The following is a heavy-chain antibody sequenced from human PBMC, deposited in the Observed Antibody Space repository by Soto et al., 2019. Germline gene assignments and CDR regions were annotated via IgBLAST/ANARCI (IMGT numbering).Heavy chain of an antibody. CDR1: GYSFTSYW. J-gene: IGHJ4*02. CDR2: IDPSDSYT. D-gene: IGHD3-22*01. CDR3: ARSISVAYDSSGYHFDY. V-gene: IGHV5-10-1*01. Sequence: GESLKISCKGSGYSFTSYWISWVRQMPGKGLEWMGRIDPSDSYTNYSPSFQGHVTISADKSISTAYLQWSSLKASDTAMYYCARSISVAYDSSGYHFDYWGQGTLVTVPS.